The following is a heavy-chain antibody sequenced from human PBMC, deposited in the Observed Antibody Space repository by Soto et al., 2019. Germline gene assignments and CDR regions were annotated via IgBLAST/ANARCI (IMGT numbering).Heavy chain of an antibody. CDR2: INPSGGST. CDR3: SRDPTNYDILTGYQDY. D-gene: IGHD3-9*01. V-gene: IGHV1-46*01. Sequence: GASMKVSCKASGYTFTSYYMHWVRQAPGQGLEWMGIINPSGGSTSYAQKFQGRVTMTRDTSTITVYMELSSLRSEDTAVYYCSRDPTNYDILTGYQDYWGQGTLVTVSS. CDR1: GYTFTSYY. J-gene: IGHJ4*02.